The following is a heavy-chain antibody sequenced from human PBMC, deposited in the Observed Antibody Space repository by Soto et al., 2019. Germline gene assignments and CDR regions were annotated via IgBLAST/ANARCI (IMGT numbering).Heavy chain of an antibody. CDR2: IIPILGIA. CDR1: GGTFSCYT. Sequence: QVQLVQSGAEVKKPGSSVKVSCKASGGTFSCYTISWVRQAPGQGLEWMGRIIPILGIANYAQKFQGRVTITADKSTSTAYMELSSLRSEDTAVYYYARDPPRDWGQGTLVPVSS. CDR3: ARDPPRD. V-gene: IGHV1-69*08. J-gene: IGHJ4*02.